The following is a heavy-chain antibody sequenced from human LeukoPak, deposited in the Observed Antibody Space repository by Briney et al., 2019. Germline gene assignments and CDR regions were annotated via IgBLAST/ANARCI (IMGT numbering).Heavy chain of an antibody. CDR3: AGDLRQLVRGYYYYYMDV. CDR1: GYTFTSYG. Sequence: ASVKVSCKASGYTFTSYGISWVRQAPGQGLEWMGWISAYNGNTNYAQKLQGRVTMTTDTSTSTAYMELRSLRSDDTAVYYCAGDLRQLVRGYYYYYMDVWGKGTTVTVSS. V-gene: IGHV1-18*01. CDR2: ISAYNGNT. D-gene: IGHD6-6*01. J-gene: IGHJ6*03.